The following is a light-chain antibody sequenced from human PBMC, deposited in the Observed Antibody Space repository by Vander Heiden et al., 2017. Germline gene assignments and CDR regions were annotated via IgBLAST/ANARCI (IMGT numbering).Light chain of an antibody. V-gene: IGLV2-23*01. CDR2: EGS. CDR3: CSYAGSSTFVV. J-gene: IGLJ2*01. CDR1: SSDVGSYNL. Sequence: QSALTQPASVSGSPGQSITISCTGTSSDVGSYNLVSWCQRHPGKAPKLMIYEGSKRPSGVSNRFSGSKSGNTASLTISGLQAEDEADYYCCSYAGSSTFVVFGGGTKLTVL.